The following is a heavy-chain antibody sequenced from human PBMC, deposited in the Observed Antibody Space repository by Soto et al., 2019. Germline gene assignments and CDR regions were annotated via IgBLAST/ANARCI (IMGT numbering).Heavy chain of an antibody. Sequence: PGGSLRLSCAASGFTFSSYAMSWVRQAPGKGLEWVSAISGSGGSTYYADSVKGRFTISRDNSKNTLYLQMNSLRAEDTAVYYCAKVPFPSNMVRGKYFDYWGRGTLVTVSS. CDR2: ISGSGGST. D-gene: IGHD3-10*01. CDR3: AKVPFPSNMVRGKYFDY. V-gene: IGHV3-23*01. CDR1: GFTFSSYA. J-gene: IGHJ4*02.